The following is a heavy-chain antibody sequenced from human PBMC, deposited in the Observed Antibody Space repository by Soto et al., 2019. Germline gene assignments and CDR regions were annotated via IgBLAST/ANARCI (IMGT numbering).Heavy chain of an antibody. CDR3: ARGGVYDFWSGYYMAGYYYMDV. D-gene: IGHD3-3*01. J-gene: IGHJ6*03. CDR2: MNPNSGNT. CDR1: GYTFTSYD. V-gene: IGHV1-8*01. Sequence: QVQLVQSGAEVKKPGASVKVSCKASGYTFTSYDINWVRQATGQGLEWMGWMNPNSGNTGYAQKFQGRVTMTRNTSISTAYMELSSLRSEDTAVYYCARGGVYDFWSGYYMAGYYYMDVWGKGTTVTVSS.